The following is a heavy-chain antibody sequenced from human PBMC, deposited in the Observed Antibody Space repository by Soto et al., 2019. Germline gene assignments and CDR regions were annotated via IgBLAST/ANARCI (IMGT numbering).Heavy chain of an antibody. D-gene: IGHD4-17*01. CDR2: IKSKTDGGTP. CDR3: TRPLSGDYVFDY. CDR1: GFTFTTAW. J-gene: IGHJ4*02. Sequence: GGFLRLSCAASGFTFTTAWINWVRQAPGKGLEWVGRIKSKTDGGTPDFAAPVRGRFAISRDDSKNTAYLQMNSLKTEDTAVYYCTRPLSGDYVFDYWGQGTLVTVSS. V-gene: IGHV3-15*07.